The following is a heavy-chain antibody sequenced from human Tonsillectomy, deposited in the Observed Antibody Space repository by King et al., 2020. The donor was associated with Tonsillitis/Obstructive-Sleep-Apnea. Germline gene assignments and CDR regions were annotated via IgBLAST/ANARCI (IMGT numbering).Heavy chain of an antibody. CDR2: IRSKAYGGTI. V-gene: IGHV3-49*04. J-gene: IGHJ4*02. D-gene: IGHD3-3*01. CDR3: TRGTAKGGVPSKYYCFYY. CDR1: GFTFGDYA. Sequence: VQLVQSGGGLVQSGRSLRLSCTASGFTFGDYAMSWVRQAPGEGLEWVGFIRSKAYGGTIEYAASVKGTFTISRDDSKSIAYLQMNSLKTEDTAVYYCTRGTAKGGVPSKYYCFYYWGQGALGTVSS.